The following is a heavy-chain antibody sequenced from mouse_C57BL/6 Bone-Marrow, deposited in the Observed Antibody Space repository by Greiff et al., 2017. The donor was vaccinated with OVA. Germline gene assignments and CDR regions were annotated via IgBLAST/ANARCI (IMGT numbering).Heavy chain of an antibody. D-gene: IGHD1-1*01. CDR3: TGTTVVAGGMDY. V-gene: IGHV6-6*01. J-gene: IGHJ4*01. CDR2: IRNKANNHAT. CDR1: GFTFSDAW. Sequence: DVQLQESGGGLVQPGGSMKLSCAASGFTFSDAWMDWVRQSPEKGLEWVAEIRNKANNHATYYAESVKGRFTISRDDSKSSVYLQMNSLRAEDTGIYYCTGTTVVAGGMDYWGQGTSVTVSS.